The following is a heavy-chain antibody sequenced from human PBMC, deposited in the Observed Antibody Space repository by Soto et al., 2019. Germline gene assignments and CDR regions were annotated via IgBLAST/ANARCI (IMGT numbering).Heavy chain of an antibody. CDR2: IITIFGTA. D-gene: IGHD1-7*01. Sequence: QVQLVQSGAEVKKPGSSVKVSCKASGGTFSSYAISWVRQATGQGLEWMGGIITIFGTANYAQKFQGRVTITADKSTSTAYMELSSLRSEDTAVYYCASGELRPKSYYYGMDVWGQVTTVTVSS. CDR1: GGTFSSYA. CDR3: ASGELRPKSYYYGMDV. J-gene: IGHJ6*02. V-gene: IGHV1-69*06.